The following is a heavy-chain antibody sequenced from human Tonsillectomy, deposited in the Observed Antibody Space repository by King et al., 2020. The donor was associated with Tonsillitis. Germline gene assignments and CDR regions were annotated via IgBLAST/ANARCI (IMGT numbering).Heavy chain of an antibody. Sequence: VQLQESGPGLVKPSETLSLTCTVSGGSISSYYWSWIRQPPGKGLEWIGYIYYSGSTNYNPSLKSRVTISVDTSKNQFSLKLSSVTAADPAVYYCARAPQGDDESSGDYTYWEYWGQGTLGTGSS. CDR3: ARAPQGDDESSGDYTYWEY. D-gene: IGHD3-22*01. V-gene: IGHV4-59*01. J-gene: IGHJ4*02. CDR2: IYYSGST. CDR1: GGSISSYY.